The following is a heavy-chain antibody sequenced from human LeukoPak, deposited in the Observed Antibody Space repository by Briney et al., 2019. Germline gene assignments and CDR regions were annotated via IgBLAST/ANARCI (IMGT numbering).Heavy chain of an antibody. D-gene: IGHD1-26*01. J-gene: IGHJ6*03. CDR1: GFTFSIYG. CDR2: ISYDGSNQ. V-gene: IGHV3-30*03. CDR3: ARDPYSGSYGAHYYYYMDV. Sequence: GGSLRLSCAASGFTFSIYGMDWVRQAPGKGLEWVAVISYDGSNQYYGDSVKGRFTISRDNAKSSLYLQMNSLRAEDTAVYYCARDPYSGSYGAHYYYYMDVWGKGTTVTISS.